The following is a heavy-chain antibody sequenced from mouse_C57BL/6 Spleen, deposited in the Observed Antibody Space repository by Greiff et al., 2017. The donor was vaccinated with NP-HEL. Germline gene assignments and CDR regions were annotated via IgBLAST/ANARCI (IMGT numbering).Heavy chain of an antibody. CDR3: VGQTGTGFDY. D-gene: IGHD4-1*01. Sequence: EVQLVESGGGLVQPKGSLKLSCAASGFSFNTYAMNWVRQAPGKGLEWVARIRSKSNNYATYYADSVKDRFTISRDDSESMLYLQMNNLKTEDTAMYYCVGQTGTGFDYWGQGTTLTVSS. J-gene: IGHJ2*01. CDR2: IRSKSNNYAT. V-gene: IGHV10-1*01. CDR1: GFSFNTYA.